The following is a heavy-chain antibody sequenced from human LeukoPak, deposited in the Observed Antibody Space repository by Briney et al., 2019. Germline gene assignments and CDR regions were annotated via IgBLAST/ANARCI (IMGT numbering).Heavy chain of an antibody. Sequence: GGSLRLSCAASGFTFSSYAMSWVRQAPGKGLEWVSAISGSGGSTYYADSVKGRFTISRDNSKNTLYLQMNGLRAEDTAVYYCAKFHDSSGYYYHSYFDYWGQGALVTVSS. V-gene: IGHV3-23*01. CDR3: AKFHDSSGYYYHSYFDY. CDR2: ISGSGGST. J-gene: IGHJ4*02. D-gene: IGHD3-22*01. CDR1: GFTFSSYA.